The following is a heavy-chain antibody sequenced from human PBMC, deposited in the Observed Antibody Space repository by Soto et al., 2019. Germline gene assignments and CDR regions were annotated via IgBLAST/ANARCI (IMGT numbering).Heavy chain of an antibody. CDR3: ARDWGSSGWYNWFDP. Sequence: QVQLVESGGGVVQPGRSLRLSCAASGFTFSTYGLHWVRQAPGKGPEWVAFIRHDGSEEYYVDSVQGRFTISRDISXXTVYLLMNSLRPEDTAVYYCARDWGSSGWYNWFDPWGQGTLVTVSS. V-gene: IGHV3-30*03. D-gene: IGHD3-22*01. CDR2: IRHDGSEE. J-gene: IGHJ5*02. CDR1: GFTFSTYG.